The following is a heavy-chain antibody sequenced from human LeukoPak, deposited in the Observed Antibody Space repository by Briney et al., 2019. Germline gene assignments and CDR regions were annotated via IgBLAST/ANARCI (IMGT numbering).Heavy chain of an antibody. J-gene: IGHJ6*02. CDR2: INHSGST. D-gene: IGHD3-22*01. Sequence: PSETLSLTCAVYGGSFSGYYWSWLRQPPGKGLEWIGEINHSGSTNYNPSLKSRVTISVDTSKNQFSLKLSSVTAADTAVYYCAGYYYDTPYGMDVWGQGTTVTVSS. V-gene: IGHV4-34*01. CDR1: GGSFSGYY. CDR3: AGYYYDTPYGMDV.